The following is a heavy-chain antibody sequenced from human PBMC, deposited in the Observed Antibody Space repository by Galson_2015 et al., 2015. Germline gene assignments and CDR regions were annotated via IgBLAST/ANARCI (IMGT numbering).Heavy chain of an antibody. CDR2: IIPISGTA. J-gene: IGHJ6*03. CDR1: GVTFSSYA. D-gene: IGHD2-2*01. V-gene: IGHV1-69*13. CDR3: ASKGVSKNYYGYYMDC. Sequence: SVKVSCKASGVTFSSYAMRWVRQAPGQGLEWVAGIIPISGTANYAQKLQGRVTITADESKSTAYMELSSLRAEDTAVYYCASKGVSKNYYGYYMDCWGKGTTVTVSS.